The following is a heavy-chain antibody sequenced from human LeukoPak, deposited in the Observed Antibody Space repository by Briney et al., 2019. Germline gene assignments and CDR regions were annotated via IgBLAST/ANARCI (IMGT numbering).Heavy chain of an antibody. CDR1: GFTFSSYS. V-gene: IGHV3-33*01. J-gene: IGHJ4*02. CDR3: GRDLEIWGCNDF. CDR2: IWYDGSNK. D-gene: IGHD5-24*01. Sequence: GRSLRLSCAASGFTFSSYSMHWVRQAPGKGLEWVAVIWYDGSNKYYADSVKGRFTISKDNSKNTLYLQMNSLRAEDTAVYYCGRDLEIWGCNDFWGQGTLVTVSS.